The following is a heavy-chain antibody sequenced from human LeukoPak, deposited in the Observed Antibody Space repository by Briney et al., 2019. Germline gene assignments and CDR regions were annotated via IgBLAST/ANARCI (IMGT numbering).Heavy chain of an antibody. CDR1: GFTFSSYW. CDR3: ARFRTWGDKAFDY. J-gene: IGHJ4*02. D-gene: IGHD2-21*02. V-gene: IGHV3-48*01. Sequence: GGSLRLSCAASGFTFSSYWMIWVRQAPGKGLEWVSYIGTTSGAIYYADSVKGRFTISRDSAKNSLYLQMNGLRAEDTAVYYCARFRTWGDKAFDYWGQGTLVTVSS. CDR2: IGTTSGAI.